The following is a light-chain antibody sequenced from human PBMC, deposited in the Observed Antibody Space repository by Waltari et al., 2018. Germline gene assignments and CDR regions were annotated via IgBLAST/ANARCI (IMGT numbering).Light chain of an antibody. CDR3: QQYYTTPWT. CDR2: WAS. CDR1: QSVLYSSNNKSY. V-gene: IGKV4-1*01. Sequence: DIVMTQSPDSLAVSLGERATINCKSSQSVLYSSNNKSYLAWYQQKPGQSPKLLIYWASTRESGVPDRFSGSGSGTDFTLTISSLQAEDVAVYYCQQYYTTPWTFGQGTMVEIK. J-gene: IGKJ1*01.